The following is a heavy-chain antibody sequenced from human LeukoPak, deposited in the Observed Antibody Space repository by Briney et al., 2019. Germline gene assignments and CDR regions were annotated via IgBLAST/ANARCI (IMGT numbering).Heavy chain of an antibody. J-gene: IGHJ4*02. Sequence: PGGSLRLSCAASAFTFNTYWMHWARQVPGGGLEWVSRINGDESSTNYADSVKGRFTISRDNAKDTLYLHMNSLTAEDTAVYYCARGAKWAYYFDYWGQGTLVTVSS. CDR3: ARGAKWAYYFDY. D-gene: IGHD1-26*01. V-gene: IGHV3-74*01. CDR2: INGDESST. CDR1: AFTFNTYW.